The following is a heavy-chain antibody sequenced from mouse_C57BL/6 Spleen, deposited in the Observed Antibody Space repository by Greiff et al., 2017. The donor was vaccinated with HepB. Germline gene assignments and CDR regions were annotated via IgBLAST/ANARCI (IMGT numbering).Heavy chain of an antibody. CDR3: ARRNSSLDY. CDR2: INPSSGYT. Sequence: VQLQQSGAELAKPGASVKLSCKASGYTFTSYWMHWVKQRPGQGLEWIGYINPSSGYTKYNQKFKDKATLTADKSSSTAYMQLTSLKYEDPAVYYCARRNSSLDYWGQGTTLTVSS. CDR1: GYTFTSYW. V-gene: IGHV1-7*01. J-gene: IGHJ2*01.